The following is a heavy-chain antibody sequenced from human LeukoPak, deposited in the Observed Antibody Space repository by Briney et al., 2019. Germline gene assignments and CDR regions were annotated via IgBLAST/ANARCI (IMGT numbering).Heavy chain of an antibody. D-gene: IGHD3-22*01. J-gene: IGHJ5*02. V-gene: IGHV3-23*01. Sequence: GGSLRLSCAASGFIFSSYAMSWVRQSPGKGLEWVSAISGSGGTTYYADYVKGRFTISRDNYKNTLYLQMNSLRAEDTAVYFCTKMGDFDSSGYYRSSNWFDPWGQGTLVTVSS. CDR3: TKMGDFDSSGYYRSSNWFDP. CDR2: ISGSGGTT. CDR1: GFIFSSYA.